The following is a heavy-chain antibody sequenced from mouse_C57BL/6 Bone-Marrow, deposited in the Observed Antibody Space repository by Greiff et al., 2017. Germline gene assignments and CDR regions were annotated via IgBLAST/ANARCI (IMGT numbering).Heavy chain of an antibody. CDR1: GYTFTSYW. CDR3: ARWGTTSYCDY. Sequence: QVQLQQPGAELVKPGASVKLSCKASGYTFTSYWMHWVKQRPGRGLEWIGRIDPNSGGTTYNEKFKSKATLTVDKPSSTAYMQLSSLTSEDSAVYYCARWGTTSYCDYWGQGTTLTVSS. D-gene: IGHD1-1*01. V-gene: IGHV1-72*01. CDR2: IDPNSGGT. J-gene: IGHJ2*01.